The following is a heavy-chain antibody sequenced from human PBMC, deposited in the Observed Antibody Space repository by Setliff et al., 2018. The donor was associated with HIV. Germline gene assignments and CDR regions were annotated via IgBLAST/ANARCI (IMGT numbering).Heavy chain of an antibody. Sequence: ASVKVSCKASGYSFTNHAVHWVRQAPGQRLEWMGWIKVGSGNTQYSKEFQGRVTITRDTSATTAYRELCRLTSEDTAVYYCARDGCSGQSCYLYNWFDPWGQGTLVTVSS. CDR2: IKVGSGNT. CDR1: GYSFTNHA. D-gene: IGHD2-15*01. V-gene: IGHV1-3*01. J-gene: IGHJ5*02. CDR3: ARDGCSGQSCYLYNWFDP.